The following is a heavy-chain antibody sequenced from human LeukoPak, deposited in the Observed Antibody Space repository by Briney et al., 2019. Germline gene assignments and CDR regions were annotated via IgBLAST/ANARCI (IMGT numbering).Heavy chain of an antibody. J-gene: IGHJ6*03. D-gene: IGHD2-15*01. V-gene: IGHV4-34*01. CDR1: GGSFSGYY. Sequence: SETLSLTCAVYGGSFSGYYWSWLRQPPGKGLEWIGEINHSGSTNYNPSLKSRVTISVDTSKNQFSLKLSSVTAADTAVYYCARFKRYCSGGSCYYYYYYYMDVWGKGTTVTVSS. CDR3: ARFKRYCSGGSCYYYYYYYMDV. CDR2: INHSGST.